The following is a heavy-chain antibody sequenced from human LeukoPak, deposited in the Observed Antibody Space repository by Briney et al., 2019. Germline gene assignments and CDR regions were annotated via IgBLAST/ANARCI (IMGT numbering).Heavy chain of an antibody. CDR3: ARDGANTFGGVIVTQNFDY. CDR1: GYTFTSYA. V-gene: IGHV7-4-1*02. Sequence: ASVKVSCKASGYTFTSYAMNWVRQAPGQGLEWMGWINTNAGNPMYAQGFTGRFVFSLDTSVNTAYLQISSLKAEDTAVYYCARDGANTFGGVIVTQNFDYWGQGTLVTVSS. D-gene: IGHD3-16*02. J-gene: IGHJ4*02. CDR2: INTNAGNP.